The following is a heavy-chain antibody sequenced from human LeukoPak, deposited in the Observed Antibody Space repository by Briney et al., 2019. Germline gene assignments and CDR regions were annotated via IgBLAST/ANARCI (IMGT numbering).Heavy chain of an antibody. J-gene: IGHJ6*02. CDR3: ARDLTLRYFDWLSYGMDV. Sequence: PGRSLRLSCAASGFTFSSYAMHRVRQAPGKGLEWVAVISYDGSNKYYADSVKGRFTISRDNSKNTLYLQMNSLRAEDTAVYYCARDLTLRYFDWLSYGMDVWGQGTTVTVSS. D-gene: IGHD3-9*01. V-gene: IGHV3-30-3*01. CDR2: ISYDGSNK. CDR1: GFTFSSYA.